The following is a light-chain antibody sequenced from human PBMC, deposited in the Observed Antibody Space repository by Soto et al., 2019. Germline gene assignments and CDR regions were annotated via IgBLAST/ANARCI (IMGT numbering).Light chain of an antibody. CDR3: SSYTSSTTLV. J-gene: IGLJ1*01. CDR2: EVS. CDR1: SSDVGGYNY. V-gene: IGLV2-14*01. Sequence: QSVLTQPASVSGSPGQSITISCTGTSSDVGGYNYVSWYQQHPGKVPKLMIYEVSNRPSGVSNRFSGSKSGNTASLTISGLQAEDEADYYCSSYTSSTTLVFGTGTKVTAL.